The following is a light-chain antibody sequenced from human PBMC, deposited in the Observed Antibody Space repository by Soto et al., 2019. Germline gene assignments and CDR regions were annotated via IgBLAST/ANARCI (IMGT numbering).Light chain of an antibody. CDR2: EVS. J-gene: IGLJ1*01. CDR1: SSDVGGYKY. V-gene: IGLV2-14*01. Sequence: QSALTQPASVSGSPGQSITISCTGTSSDVGGYKYVSWYQQHPDQAPKLIIFEVSNRPSGISSRFSGSKSGNTASLTISGRQAEDEADYYCCSYAGSRTYVFGPGTKVTVL. CDR3: CSYAGSRTYV.